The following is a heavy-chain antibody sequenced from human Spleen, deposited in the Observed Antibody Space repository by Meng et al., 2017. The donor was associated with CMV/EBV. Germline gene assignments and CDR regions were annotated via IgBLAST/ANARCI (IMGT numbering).Heavy chain of an antibody. Sequence: GGSLRLFYAAAGFTFSNYAMHWVRQAPGKGLEWVSGISWSSGSIDYVDSVKGRFTISRDSAKNSLYLQMNSLRPGDTALYYCAKPANPEYSSSSAAFDIWGQGTMVTVSS. J-gene: IGHJ3*02. CDR1: GFTFSNYA. CDR2: ISWSSGSI. D-gene: IGHD6-6*01. CDR3: AKPANPEYSSSSAAFDI. V-gene: IGHV3-9*01.